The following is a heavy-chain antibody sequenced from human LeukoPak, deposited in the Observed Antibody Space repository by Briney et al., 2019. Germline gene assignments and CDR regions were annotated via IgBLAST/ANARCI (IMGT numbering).Heavy chain of an antibody. V-gene: IGHV1-46*01. Sequence: ASVKVSCKASGYTFTNYYLHWVRQAPGQGLEWMGLINPSGGSTSYAQKFQGRVTMTRDTSTSTIYMELSSMRSDDTAVYYCARDRLSAIGYFDYWGQGTLVTAYS. J-gene: IGHJ4*02. D-gene: IGHD3-16*01. CDR3: ARDRLSAIGYFDY. CDR2: INPSGGST. CDR1: GYTFTNYY.